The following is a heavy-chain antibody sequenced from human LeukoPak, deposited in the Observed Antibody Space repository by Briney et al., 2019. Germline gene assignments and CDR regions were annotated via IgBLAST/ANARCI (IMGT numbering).Heavy chain of an antibody. J-gene: IGHJ4*02. V-gene: IGHV5-51*01. CDR2: IYPGDSDA. CDR1: GYSFTSYW. D-gene: IGHD1-26*01. Sequence: GESLKISCKGSGYSFTSYWIGWVRQMPGKGLKWMGIIYPGDSDARYSPSFQGQVTISADKSISTAYLQWSSLKASDAAMYYCARRRDLYSGSYYPFDYWGQGTLVTVSS. CDR3: ARRRDLYSGSYYPFDY.